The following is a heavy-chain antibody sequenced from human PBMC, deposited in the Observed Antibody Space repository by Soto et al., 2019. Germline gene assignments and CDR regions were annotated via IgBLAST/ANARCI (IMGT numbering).Heavy chain of an antibody. Sequence: QVQLQESGPGLVKPSGTLSLTCAVSGGSINSSNWWSWVRQPPGKGLEWIGEIYHSGSTNYNPSLKGRVTISVDKSKNQFSLKRSSVTAADTAVYYCARVWTTVTNWFDPWGQGTLVTVSS. CDR2: IYHSGST. D-gene: IGHD4-17*01. CDR1: GGSINSSNW. CDR3: ARVWTTVTNWFDP. J-gene: IGHJ5*01. V-gene: IGHV4-4*02.